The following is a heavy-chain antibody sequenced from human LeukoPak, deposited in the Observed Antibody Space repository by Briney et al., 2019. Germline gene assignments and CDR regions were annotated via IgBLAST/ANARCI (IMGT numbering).Heavy chain of an antibody. D-gene: IGHD2-2*01. V-gene: IGHV1-69*05. J-gene: IGHJ6*03. Sequence: ASVKVSCKASGGTFSSYAISWVRQAPGQGLEWMGGIIPIFGTANYAQKFQGRVTITTDESTSTAYMELSSLRSEDTAVYYCARDVAREYQVLSDYYYYMDVWGKGTTVTVSS. CDR2: IIPIFGTA. CDR3: ARDVAREYQVLSDYYYYMDV. CDR1: GGTFSSYA.